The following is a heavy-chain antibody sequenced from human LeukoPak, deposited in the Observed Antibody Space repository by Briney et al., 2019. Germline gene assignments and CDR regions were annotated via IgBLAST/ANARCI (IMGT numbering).Heavy chain of an antibody. CDR3: ARVPSVYYYYMDV. CDR2: ISGSGSSS. D-gene: IGHD5/OR15-5a*01. J-gene: IGHJ6*03. V-gene: IGHV3-23*01. Sequence: PGGSMRLSCAASGFTFSSYAMSWVRQDPGKGLEYISAISGSGSSSYNADSVKGRVTISRENSKNTLFLQMNSLTVEDTAVYYCARVPSVYYYYMDVWGKGTTVTVSS. CDR1: GFTFSSYA.